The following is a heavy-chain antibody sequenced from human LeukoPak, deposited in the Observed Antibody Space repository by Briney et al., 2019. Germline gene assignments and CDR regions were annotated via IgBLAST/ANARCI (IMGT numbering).Heavy chain of an antibody. CDR3: ARWLQLVSNLFDY. Sequence: GASVKVSCKASRGTFSSYAISWVRQAPGQGLEWMGRIIPIFGTANYAQKFQGRVAITTDESTSTAYMELSSLRSEDTAVYYCARWLQLVSNLFDYWGQGTLVTVSS. CDR2: IIPIFGTA. CDR1: RGTFSSYA. J-gene: IGHJ4*02. V-gene: IGHV1-69*05. D-gene: IGHD5-24*01.